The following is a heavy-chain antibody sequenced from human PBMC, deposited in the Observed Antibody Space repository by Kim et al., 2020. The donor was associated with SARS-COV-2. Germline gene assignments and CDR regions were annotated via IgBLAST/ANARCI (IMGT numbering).Heavy chain of an antibody. D-gene: IGHD3-9*01. CDR1: GFTFDDYA. J-gene: IGHJ4*01. Sequence: GGSLRLSCAASGFTFDDYAMHWVRQAPGKGLEWVSGISWNSGSIGYADSVKGRFTISRDNAKNSLYLQMNSLRAEDTALYDCAKDNVAYYDILTGGFFD. CDR2: ISWNSGSI. V-gene: IGHV3-9*01. CDR3: AKDNVAYYDILTGGFFD.